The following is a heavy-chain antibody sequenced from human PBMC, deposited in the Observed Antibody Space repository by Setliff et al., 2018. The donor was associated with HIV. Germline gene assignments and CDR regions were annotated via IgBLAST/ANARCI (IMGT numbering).Heavy chain of an antibody. CDR1: GFTFSSYS. CDR2: IRSKAYGGTT. D-gene: IGHD5-18*01. CDR3: TRDKGYAFDI. V-gene: IGHV3-49*04. Sequence: GGSLRLSCAASGFTFSSYSMNWVRQAPGRGLEWVGFIRSKAYGGTTEYAASVKGRFTISRDDSKSIAYLQINSLKTEDTAVYYCTRDKGYAFDIWGQGAMVTVSS. J-gene: IGHJ3*02.